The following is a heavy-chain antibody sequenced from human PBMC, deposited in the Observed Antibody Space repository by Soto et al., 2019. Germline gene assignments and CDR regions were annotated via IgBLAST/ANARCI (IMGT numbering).Heavy chain of an antibody. CDR2: IIPILGIA. D-gene: IGHD3-10*01. CDR3: ARDLIRGYYYSGMDV. J-gene: IGHJ6*02. Sequence: ASVKLSCKASGVTFSSYTISWVRQAPGQGLEWMGRIIPILGIANYAQKFQGRVTITADKSTSTAYMELSSLRSEDTAVYYCARDLIRGYYYSGMDVWGQGTTVTVSS. CDR1: GVTFSSYT. V-gene: IGHV1-69*04.